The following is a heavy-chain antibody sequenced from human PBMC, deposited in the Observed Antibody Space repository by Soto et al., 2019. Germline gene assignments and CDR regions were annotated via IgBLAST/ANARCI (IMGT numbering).Heavy chain of an antibody. CDR3: ARGNTSSSWYGDYYYYGMDV. J-gene: IGHJ6*02. CDR2: INHSGST. D-gene: IGHD6-13*01. V-gene: IGHV4-34*01. CDR1: GGSFSGYY. Sequence: SETLSLTCAVYGGSFSGYYWSGIRQPPGKGLEWIGEINHSGSTNYNPSLKSRVTISVDTSKNQFSLKLSSVTAADTAVYYCARGNTSSSWYGDYYYYGMDVWGQGTTVT.